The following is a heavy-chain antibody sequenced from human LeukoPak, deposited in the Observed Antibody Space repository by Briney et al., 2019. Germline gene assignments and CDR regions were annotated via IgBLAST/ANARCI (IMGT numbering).Heavy chain of an antibody. D-gene: IGHD5-12*01. V-gene: IGHV3-74*01. J-gene: IGHJ3*02. CDR3: ATASGHVFDI. CDR1: GFTFSSYW. Sequence: PGGSLRLSCAASGFTFSSYWMHWVRQPPGKGLVWVSRINSDGSGTSYADSVKGRFTISRDNAKNTLYLQMNSLRAEDTAVYYCATASGHVFDIWGQGTMVTVSS. CDR2: INSDGSGT.